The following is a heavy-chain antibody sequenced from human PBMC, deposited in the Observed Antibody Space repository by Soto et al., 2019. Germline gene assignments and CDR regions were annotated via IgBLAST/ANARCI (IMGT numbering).Heavy chain of an antibody. D-gene: IGHD3-3*01. Sequence: PGGSLRLSCAASGFTFSSYAMSLVRQAPGKGLEWVSAISGSGGSTYYADSVKGRFTISRDNSKNTLYLQMNSLRAEDTAVYYCAKGNFDFWSGYYYYFDYWGQGTLVTVSS. V-gene: IGHV3-23*01. CDR2: ISGSGGST. CDR1: GFTFSSYA. CDR3: AKGNFDFWSGYYYYFDY. J-gene: IGHJ4*02.